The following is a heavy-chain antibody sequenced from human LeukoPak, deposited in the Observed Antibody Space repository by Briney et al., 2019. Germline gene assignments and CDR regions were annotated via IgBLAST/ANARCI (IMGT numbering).Heavy chain of an antibody. CDR1: GYMFTGYY. J-gene: IGHJ4*02. V-gene: IGHV1-2*02. D-gene: IGHD2-21*02. CDR3: ARCYCGGGCFTLFDY. Sequence: ASVKVSCKASGYMFTGYYMHWVRQAPGQGLEWMGWINPNSGGTNYAQKFQGRVTMTRDTSISTAYMELSSLRSDDTAGYYCARCYCGGGCFTLFDYWGQGTLVTVSS. CDR2: INPNSGGT.